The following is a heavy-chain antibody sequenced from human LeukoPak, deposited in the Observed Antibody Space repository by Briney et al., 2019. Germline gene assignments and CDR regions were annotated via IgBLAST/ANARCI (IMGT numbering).Heavy chain of an antibody. D-gene: IGHD3-9*01. CDR3: ARQNDILTGYYQFDY. CDR1: GGSISSSSYY. Sequence: SETLSLTCTVSGGSISSSSYYWGWIRQPPGKWLEWIGSIYYSGSTYYNPSLKSRVTISVDTSKNQFSLKLSSVTAADTAVYYCARQNDILTGYYQFDYWGQGTLVTVSS. CDR2: IYYSGST. J-gene: IGHJ4*02. V-gene: IGHV4-39*01.